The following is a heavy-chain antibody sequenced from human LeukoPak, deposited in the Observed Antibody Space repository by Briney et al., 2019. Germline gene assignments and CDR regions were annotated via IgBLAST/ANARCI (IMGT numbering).Heavy chain of an antibody. V-gene: IGHV4-59*01. CDR1: GGSISSYY. CDR3: ARTPTVSITMIVVAPLGYWYFDL. J-gene: IGHJ2*01. CDR2: IYYSGST. D-gene: IGHD3-22*01. Sequence: SETLSLTCTVSGGSISSYYWSWIRQPPGNGLEWIGYIYYSGSTNYNPSLKSRVTISVDTSKNQFSLKLSSVTAADTAVYYCARTPTVSITMIVVAPLGYWYFDLWGRGTLVTVSS.